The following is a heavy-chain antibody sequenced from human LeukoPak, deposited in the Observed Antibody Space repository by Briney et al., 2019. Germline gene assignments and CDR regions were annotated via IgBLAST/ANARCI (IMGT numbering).Heavy chain of an antibody. J-gene: IGHJ4*02. D-gene: IGHD5-24*01. V-gene: IGHV1-2*06. Sequence: ASVKVSCKASGYTFTGYYMHRVRQAPGQGLEWMGRINPNSGGTNYAQKFQGRVTMTRDTSISTAYMELSSLRSEDTAVYYCATGRRRDGYNNLLWGHYYFDYWGQGTLVTVSS. CDR2: INPNSGGT. CDR1: GYTFTGYY. CDR3: ATGRRRDGYNNLLWGHYYFDY.